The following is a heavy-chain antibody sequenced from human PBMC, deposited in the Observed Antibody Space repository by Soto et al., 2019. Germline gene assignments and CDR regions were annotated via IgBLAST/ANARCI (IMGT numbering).Heavy chain of an antibody. Sequence: GGSLRLSCAASGFTFSSYSMNWVRQAPGKGLEWVSSISSSSSYIYYADSVKGRFTISRDNAKNSLYLQMNSLRAEDTAVYYCARDPGSYPLIWFDPWGQGTLVTVSS. J-gene: IGHJ5*02. CDR1: GFTFSSYS. CDR2: ISSSSSYI. CDR3: ARDPGSYPLIWFDP. D-gene: IGHD3-10*01. V-gene: IGHV3-21*01.